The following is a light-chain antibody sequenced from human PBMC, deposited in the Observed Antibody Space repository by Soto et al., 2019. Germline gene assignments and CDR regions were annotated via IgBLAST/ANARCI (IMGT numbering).Light chain of an antibody. CDR3: QQYGSSPPT. J-gene: IGKJ2*01. CDR2: AAS. V-gene: IGKV3-20*01. CDR1: QSVSSSY. Sequence: EIVLTHSPGTLSLSPGERASLSCRASQSVSSSYLAWYQQKPGQAPRLLIYAASPRATGIPVRFSGSGSGTDFTLTISRLEPEDFAVYSCQQYGSSPPTFGQGTKLEIK.